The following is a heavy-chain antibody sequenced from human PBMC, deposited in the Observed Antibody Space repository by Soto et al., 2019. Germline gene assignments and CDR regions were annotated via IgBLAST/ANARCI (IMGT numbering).Heavy chain of an antibody. CDR3: AGELDIHHGLGY. J-gene: IGHJ4*02. V-gene: IGHV6-1*01. D-gene: IGHD3-3*02. CDR2: TYYRSNWNF. CDR1: WGSVSSNTAT. Sequence: SQTLSLTCAISWGSVSSNTATWNWVRQSPSRGLEWLGRTYYRSNWNFDYALSVKSRITINPDTSKNQFSLQLNSLTPEDTAVYYCAGELDIHHGLGYWGPGTSVTVSS.